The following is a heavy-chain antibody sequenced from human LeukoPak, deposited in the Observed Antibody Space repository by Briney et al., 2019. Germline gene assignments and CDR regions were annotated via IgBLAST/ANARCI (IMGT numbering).Heavy chain of an antibody. J-gene: IGHJ5*02. CDR3: ARDGEDIVGATHNWFDP. CDR2: IWYDGSNK. D-gene: IGHD1-26*01. Sequence: GRSLRLSCAASGFTFSSYGMHWVRQAPGKGLEWAAVIWYDGSNKYYADSVKGRFTISRDNSKNTLYLQMNSLRAEDTAVYYCARDGEDIVGATHNWFDPWGQGTLVTVSS. V-gene: IGHV3-33*01. CDR1: GFTFSSYG.